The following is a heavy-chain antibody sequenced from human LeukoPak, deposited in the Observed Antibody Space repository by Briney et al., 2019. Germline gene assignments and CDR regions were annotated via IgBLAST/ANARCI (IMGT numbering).Heavy chain of an antibody. Sequence: ETLSLTCTVSGGSIGSSSDYWGWIRQPPGKGLEWVANINQDGSEKYYVDSVKGRFTISRDNAKNSLYLQMSSLRAEDTALYYCASRSSVAASGPGWGQGTLVTVSS. CDR3: ASRSSVAASGPG. V-gene: IGHV3-7*01. CDR2: INQDGSEK. CDR1: GGSIGSSSDY. D-gene: IGHD2-15*01. J-gene: IGHJ4*02.